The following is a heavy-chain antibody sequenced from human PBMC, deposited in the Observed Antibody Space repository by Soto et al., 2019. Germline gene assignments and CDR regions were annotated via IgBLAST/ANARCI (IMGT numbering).Heavy chain of an antibody. J-gene: IGHJ6*02. D-gene: IGHD3-3*01. CDR1: GGSISSYY. CDR3: ARGSPDFWSGYGYYYDDMDV. V-gene: IGHV4-59*01. CDR2: IYYSGST. Sequence: PSETLSLTCTVSGGSISSYYWSWIRQPPGKGLEWIGYIYYSGSTNYNPSLKSRVTISVDTSKNQFSLKLSSVTAADTAVYYCARGSPDFWSGYGYYYDDMDVWGQGTTVT.